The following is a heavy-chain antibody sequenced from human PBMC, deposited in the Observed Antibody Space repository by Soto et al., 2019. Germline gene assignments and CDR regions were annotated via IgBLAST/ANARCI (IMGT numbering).Heavy chain of an antibody. CDR2: INPNSGGT. CDR3: ARGREGPGYYDSSGYYNLNI. D-gene: IGHD3-22*01. Sequence: ASVKVSCKASGYTFTGYYMHWVRQAPGQGLEWMGWINPNSGGTNYAQKFQGWVTMTRDTSISTAYMELSRLRSDDTAVYYCARGREGPGYYDSSGYYNLNIWGQGTMVTVSS. CDR1: GYTFTGYY. J-gene: IGHJ3*02. V-gene: IGHV1-2*04.